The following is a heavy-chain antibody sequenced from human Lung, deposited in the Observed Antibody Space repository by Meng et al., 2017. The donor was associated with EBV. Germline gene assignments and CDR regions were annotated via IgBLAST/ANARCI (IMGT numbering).Heavy chain of an antibody. D-gene: IGHD5-18*01. J-gene: IGHJ4*02. Sequence: VQLQQGGAGLLGPSETLSLTCAVYGGSFSDYSWNWIRQSPGKGLEWIGEITHSGNTYYDPSLKSRVTISVDTSKNQFSLRLRSVTAADTAVYYCARGSAYNYDIDFWGQGNLVTVSS. CDR1: GGSFSDYS. V-gene: IGHV4-34*01. CDR2: ITHSGNT. CDR3: ARGSAYNYDIDF.